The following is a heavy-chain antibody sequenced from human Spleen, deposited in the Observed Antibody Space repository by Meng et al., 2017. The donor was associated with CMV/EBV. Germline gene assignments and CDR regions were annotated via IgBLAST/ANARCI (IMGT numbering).Heavy chain of an antibody. CDR2: ISYTGYI. CDR1: GASISSNY. J-gene: IGHJ3*02. V-gene: IGHV4-59*01. D-gene: IGHD1-1*01. CDR3: AGPDDMGSSPHDPFDM. Sequence: SETLSLTCTVSGASISSNYWSWSRRPPGKGLEYIGSISYTGYIEYNPSRKGRVTISLDTSKNHFSLKLTSVTAADTAMYYCAGPDDMGSSPHDPFDMWGQGTMVTVSS.